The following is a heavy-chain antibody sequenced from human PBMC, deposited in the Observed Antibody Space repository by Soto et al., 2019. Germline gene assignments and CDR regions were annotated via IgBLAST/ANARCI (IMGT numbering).Heavy chain of an antibody. J-gene: IGHJ6*02. V-gene: IGHV1-58*02. CDR2: IVVASGRT. Sequence: SVKVSCKASGFDFGSFGIQFLRQTRGRGLEWIGWIVVASGRTNYARQFQGRVAFSRDMSSTTAYMDLYDLKSDDTAVYFCSADHPHTAIGWPVWGQGTTVTVSS. CDR3: SADHPHTAIGWPV. CDR1: GFDFGSFG.